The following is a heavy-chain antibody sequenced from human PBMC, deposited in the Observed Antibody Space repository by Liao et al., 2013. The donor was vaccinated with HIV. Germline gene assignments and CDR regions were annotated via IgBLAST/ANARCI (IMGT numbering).Heavy chain of an antibody. CDR3: ARDDVTMVRGQRQGDGFDI. CDR1: GGSFSSGDYY. D-gene: IGHD3-10*01. CDR2: IYYSGNT. J-gene: IGHJ3*02. V-gene: IGHV4-30-4*08. Sequence: QVQLQESGPGLAKPSQTLSLTCTVSGGSFSSGDYYWSWIRQPPGKGLEWIGCIYYSGNTYYNPSLKSRVLMAVDTAKNQFSLRLASATAADTAVYYCARDDVTMVRGQRQGDGFDIWGQGTMVIVSS.